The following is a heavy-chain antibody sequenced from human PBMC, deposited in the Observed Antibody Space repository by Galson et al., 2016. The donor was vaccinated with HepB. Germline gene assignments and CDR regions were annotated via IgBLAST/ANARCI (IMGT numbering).Heavy chain of an antibody. J-gene: IGHJ2*01. V-gene: IGHV3-33*06. CDR3: AKRGSKEKGYFDL. CDR2: IWHDGSNK. D-gene: IGHD6-13*01. CDR1: GFTFSTYG. Sequence: SLRLSCAASGFTFSTYGMHWVRQAPGKGLEWVAVIWHDGSNKYYANSVKGRFTISRDSSTLYLQINSLRAEDTAVYYCAKRGSKEKGYFDLWGRGTLVTVSS.